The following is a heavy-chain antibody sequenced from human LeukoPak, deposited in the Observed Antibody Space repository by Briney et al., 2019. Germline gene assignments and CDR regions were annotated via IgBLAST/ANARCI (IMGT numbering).Heavy chain of an antibody. V-gene: IGHV1-46*01. CDR2: INPSGGST. Sequence: ASVKVSCKASGYTFTSYYMHWVRQAPGQGLEWMGIINPSGGSTSYAQKFQGRVTMTRDTSTSTVYMELSSLRSEDTAVYYCARGYYGSGSYFYYYYGMDVWGQGTTVTVSS. J-gene: IGHJ6*02. D-gene: IGHD3-10*01. CDR1: GYTFTSYY. CDR3: ARGYYGSGSYFYYYYGMDV.